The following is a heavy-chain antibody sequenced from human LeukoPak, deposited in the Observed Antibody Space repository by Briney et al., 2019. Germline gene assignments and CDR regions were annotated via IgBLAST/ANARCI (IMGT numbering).Heavy chain of an antibody. J-gene: IGHJ4*02. CDR1: DYSISSGYGYY. CDR3: ATLVSTRYYFDY. CDR2: IYHSGIT. V-gene: IGHV4-38-2*02. D-gene: IGHD5/OR15-5a*01. Sequence: SETLSLTCTVSDYSISSGYGYYWGWIRQPPGKGMEWIGNIYHSGITYYNHFNSSLKSRVTISIDTSKNQFSLRPTSVTAADTAVYFCATLVSTRYYFDYWGQGTLVTVSS.